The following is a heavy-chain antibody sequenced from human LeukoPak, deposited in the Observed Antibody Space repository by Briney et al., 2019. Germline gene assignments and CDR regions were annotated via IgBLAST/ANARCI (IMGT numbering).Heavy chain of an antibody. CDR2: INHSGST. D-gene: IGHD3-10*01. CDR3: AKTRVRGVIIPKRHNWFDP. V-gene: IGHV4-34*01. CDR1: GGSFSGYY. Sequence: SETLSLTCAVYGGSFSGYYWSWIRQPPGKGLEWSGEINHSGSTNYNPSLKSRVTISVATSENQFSLKLSSVPAADTAVYYCAKTRVRGVIIPKRHNWFDPWGQGTLVTVSS. J-gene: IGHJ5*02.